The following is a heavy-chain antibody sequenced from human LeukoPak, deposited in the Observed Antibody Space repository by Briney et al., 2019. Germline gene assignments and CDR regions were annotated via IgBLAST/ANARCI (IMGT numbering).Heavy chain of an antibody. Sequence: SETLSLTGTGSGGSISSHYWSWIRQPPGKGLEWIGYIYYSGSTNYNPSLKSRVTISVDTSKNQFSLKLSSVTAADTAVYYCARGSPGSMVRGVGEVDYWGQGTLVTVSS. CDR1: GGSISSHY. J-gene: IGHJ4*02. D-gene: IGHD3-10*01. CDR2: IYYSGST. V-gene: IGHV4-59*11. CDR3: ARGSPGSMVRGVGEVDY.